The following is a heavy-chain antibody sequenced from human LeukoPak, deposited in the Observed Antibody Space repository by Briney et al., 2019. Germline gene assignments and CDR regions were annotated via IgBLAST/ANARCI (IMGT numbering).Heavy chain of an antibody. D-gene: IGHD2-2*02. CDR1: GYTFTIYY. CDR3: ARNPPYCTSTSCYNDY. V-gene: IGHV1-2*02. CDR2: INPNSGGT. Sequence: ASVKVSCKASGYTFTIYYMHWVRQAPGQGLEWMGWINPNSGGTSYAQRFQGRVTMTRDTSISTAYMELSGLTSDDTAVYYCARNPPYCTSTSCYNDYWGQGSLVTVSS. J-gene: IGHJ4*02.